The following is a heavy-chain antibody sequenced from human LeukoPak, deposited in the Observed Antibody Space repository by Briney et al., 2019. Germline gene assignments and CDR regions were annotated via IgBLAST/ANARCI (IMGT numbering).Heavy chain of an antibody. V-gene: IGHV4-34*01. J-gene: IGHJ4*02. D-gene: IGHD3-16*01. CDR3: GGPGGGLIR. Sequence: PSETLSLTCAVYGGSFSGYYWSWIRQPPGKGLEWIGEINHSGSTNYNPSLKSRVTISVDTSKNQFSLKLTSVTAADTAIYYVGGPGGGLIRWGQDPWSPSPQ. CDR2: INHSGST. CDR1: GGSFSGYY.